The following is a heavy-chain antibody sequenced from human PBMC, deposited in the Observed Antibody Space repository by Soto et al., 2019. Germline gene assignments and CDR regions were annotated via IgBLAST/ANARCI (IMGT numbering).Heavy chain of an antibody. V-gene: IGHV4-61*01. CDR1: GGSVSSGSYY. CDR2: IYYSGST. D-gene: IGHD2-21*02. Sequence: SETLSLTCTVSGGSVSSGSYYWSWIRQPPGKGLEWIGYIYYSGSTNYNPSLKSRVTISVDTSKNQFSLKLSSVTAADTAVYYCARARGDQRYDYWGQGTLVTVSS. CDR3: ARARGDQRYDY. J-gene: IGHJ4*02.